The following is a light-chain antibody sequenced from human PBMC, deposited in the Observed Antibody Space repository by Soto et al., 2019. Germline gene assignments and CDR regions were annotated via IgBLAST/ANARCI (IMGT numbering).Light chain of an antibody. J-gene: IGKJ1*01. CDR3: QQYNNWTPWT. CDR1: QSVSNN. V-gene: IGKV3-15*01. Sequence: ILMTQSPATLSVSPGERATLSCRASQSVSNNLAWYQQKPGQAPRLLIYDASTRATGIPARFSGSGSGTEFTLTIPGLQSEDFAVYYCQQYNNWTPWTFGQGTKVEIQ. CDR2: DAS.